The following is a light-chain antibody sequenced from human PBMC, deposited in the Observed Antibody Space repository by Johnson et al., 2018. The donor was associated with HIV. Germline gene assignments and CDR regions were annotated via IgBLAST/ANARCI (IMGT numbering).Light chain of an antibody. CDR2: DNN. Sequence: QSVLTQPPSVSAAPGQKVTISCSGSSSNIGSNYVSWYQQVPGKAPKLLIYDNNKRPSGIPDRFSGSKSGTSATLGITGLQTGDEADYYCGTWDDSLSTYVFGTVTKVTVL. V-gene: IGLV1-51*01. J-gene: IGLJ1*01. CDR3: GTWDDSLSTYV. CDR1: SSNIGSNY.